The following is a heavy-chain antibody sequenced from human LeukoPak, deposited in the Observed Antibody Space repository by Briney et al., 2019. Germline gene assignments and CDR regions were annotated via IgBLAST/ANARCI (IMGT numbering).Heavy chain of an antibody. V-gene: IGHV3-9*01. J-gene: IGHJ6*03. Sequence: PGGSLRLSCAASGFTFDDFAMHWVRHAPGKGLEWVSGISWNSGSIGYADSVKGRFTISRDNAENSLYLQMNSLRAEDTALYYCAKDTGLRFLEWTGHMDVWGKGTTVSVSS. CDR3: AKDTGLRFLEWTGHMDV. CDR1: GFTFDDFA. CDR2: ISWNSGSI. D-gene: IGHD3-3*01.